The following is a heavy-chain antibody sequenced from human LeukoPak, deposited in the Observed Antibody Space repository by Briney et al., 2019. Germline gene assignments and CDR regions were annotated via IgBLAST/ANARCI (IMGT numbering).Heavy chain of an antibody. D-gene: IGHD6-13*01. V-gene: IGHV3-23*01. Sequence: GGSLRLSCAASGFTFSSYAMSWVRQAPGKGLEWVSAISGSGGSTYYADSVKGRFTISRDNSKNILYLQMNSLRAEDTAVYYCASGGSSSWRNAFDIWGQGTMVTVSS. CDR3: ASGGSSSWRNAFDI. CDR2: ISGSGGST. J-gene: IGHJ3*02. CDR1: GFTFSSYA.